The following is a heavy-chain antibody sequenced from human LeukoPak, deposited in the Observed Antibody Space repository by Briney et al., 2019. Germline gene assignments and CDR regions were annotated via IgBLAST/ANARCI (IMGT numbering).Heavy chain of an antibody. CDR1: GYTFTSYG. J-gene: IGHJ4*02. Sequence: GASVKVSCKASGYTFTSYGISWVRQAPGQGLEWMGWISAYNGNTNYAQKLQGRVTMTTDTPTSTAYMELRSLRSDDTAVYYCARAKRDGSYYIFDYWGQGTLVTVSS. CDR2: ISAYNGNT. CDR3: ARAKRDGSYYIFDY. V-gene: IGHV1-18*01. D-gene: IGHD1-26*01.